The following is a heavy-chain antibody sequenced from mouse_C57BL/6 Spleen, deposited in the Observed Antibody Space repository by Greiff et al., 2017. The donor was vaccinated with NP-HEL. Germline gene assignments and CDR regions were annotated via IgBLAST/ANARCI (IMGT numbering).Heavy chain of an antibody. CDR1: GYTFTDYE. V-gene: IGHV1-15*01. CDR2: IDPETGGT. Sequence: VQLQQSGAELVRPGASVTLSCKASGYTFTDYEMHWVKQTPVHGLEWIGAIDPETGGTAYNQKFKGKAILTADKSSSTAYMELRSLTSEDSAVYYCTRPRYYGSSYSAMDYWGQGTSVTVSS. J-gene: IGHJ4*01. D-gene: IGHD1-1*01. CDR3: TRPRYYGSSYSAMDY.